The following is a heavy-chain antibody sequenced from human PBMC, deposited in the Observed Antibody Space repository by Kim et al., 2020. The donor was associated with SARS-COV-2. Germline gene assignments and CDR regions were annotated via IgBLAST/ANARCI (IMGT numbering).Heavy chain of an antibody. J-gene: IGHJ4*02. CDR3: AREILDSSSWYFDY. D-gene: IGHD6-13*01. Sequence: SETLSLTCTVSGGSISSGGYYWSWIRQHPGKGLEWIGYIYYSGSTYYNPSLKSRVTISVDTSKNQFSLKLSSVTAADTAVYYCAREILDSSSWYFDYWGQGTLVTVSS. CDR1: GGSISSGGYY. CDR2: IYYSGST. V-gene: IGHV4-31*03.